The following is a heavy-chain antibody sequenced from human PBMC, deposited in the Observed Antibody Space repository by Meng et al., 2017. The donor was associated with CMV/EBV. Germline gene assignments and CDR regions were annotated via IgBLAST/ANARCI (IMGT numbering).Heavy chain of an antibody. Sequence: SVKVSCKASGGTFSSYAISWVRQAPGQGLEWMGGIIPIFGTANYAQKFQGRVTITTDESMSTAYMELSSLRSEDTAVYYCARKSGPTRGYWRAQGDAFDIWGQGTMVTVSS. D-gene: IGHD3-22*01. J-gene: IGHJ3*02. CDR2: IIPIFGTA. V-gene: IGHV1-69*05. CDR3: ARKSGPTRGYWRAQGDAFDI. CDR1: GGTFSSYA.